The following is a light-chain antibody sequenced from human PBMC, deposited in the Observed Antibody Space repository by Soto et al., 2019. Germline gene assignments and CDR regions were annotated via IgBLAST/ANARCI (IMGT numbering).Light chain of an antibody. V-gene: IGLV2-14*01. Sequence: QSALTQPASVSGSPGQSITISCTGTNIDIGTYKFVSWLLHQPGKAPTLIIFEVINPPAGISDRFSGFKCANTAYLTISVVQPEDEAYYHCSSYTTIKAVVFGGGTKVTVL. CDR3: SSYTTIKAVV. J-gene: IGLJ2*01. CDR1: NIDIGTYKF. CDR2: EVI.